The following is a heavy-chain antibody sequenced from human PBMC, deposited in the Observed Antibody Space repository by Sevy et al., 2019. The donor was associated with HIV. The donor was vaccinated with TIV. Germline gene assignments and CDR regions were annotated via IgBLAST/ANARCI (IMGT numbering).Heavy chain of an antibody. J-gene: IGHJ4*02. CDR1: GFSLSTSGVG. Sequence: SGPTLVNPTQTLTLTCTFSGFSLSTSGVGVGWVRQPPGKALEWLTLINWEDDEHFSPSLKNRLTITKGTSEKQVILTMTKMDPVDTATNYGLYSFSTVTTYTDYWGQGTLVTVSS. D-gene: IGHD4-17*01. CDR2: INWEDDE. CDR3: LYSFSTVTTYTDY. V-gene: IGHV2-5*02.